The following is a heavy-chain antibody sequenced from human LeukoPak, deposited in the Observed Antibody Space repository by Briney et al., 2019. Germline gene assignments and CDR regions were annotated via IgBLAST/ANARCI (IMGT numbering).Heavy chain of an antibody. J-gene: IGHJ4*02. CDR2: INPNSGAT. D-gene: IGHD3-9*01. CDR1: GYTFTGYF. V-gene: IGHV1-2*02. Sequence: ASVKVSCKASGYTFTGYFMHWVRQAPGQGLEWMGWINPNSGATNYAQKFQGRVTMTRDTSITTAYMELSTLTADDTAVYYCARVSLPGYFSLNLDYWGQGTLLTVTS. CDR3: ARVSLPGYFSLNLDY.